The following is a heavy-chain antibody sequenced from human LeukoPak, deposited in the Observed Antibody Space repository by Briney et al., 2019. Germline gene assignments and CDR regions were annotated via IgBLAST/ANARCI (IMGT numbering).Heavy chain of an antibody. V-gene: IGHV3-30*02. Sequence: GGSLRLSCAASGFIFSSYDMHWVRQAPGKGLEWVAFIRFDGSNKQYGDSVKGRSTISRDNSKNTLYLQMNSLRAEDTAVYYCAKHTGGSYPYYFDYWGQGTLVTVSS. CDR3: AKHTGGSYPYYFDY. J-gene: IGHJ4*02. CDR2: IRFDGSNK. D-gene: IGHD1-26*01. CDR1: GFIFSSYD.